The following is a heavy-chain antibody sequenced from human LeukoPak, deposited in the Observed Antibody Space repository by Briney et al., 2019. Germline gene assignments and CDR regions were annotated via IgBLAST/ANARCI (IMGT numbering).Heavy chain of an antibody. V-gene: IGHV3-7*01. CDR1: GFTFSSYW. CDR2: IKQDGSEK. D-gene: IGHD2-2*01. J-gene: IGHJ5*02. CDR3: AREDCSSTSCYGRNWFDP. Sequence: GGSLRLSCAASGFTFSSYWMSWVRQAPGKGLEWVANIKQDGSEKYHVDSVKGRFTISRDNAKNSLYLQMNSLRAEDTAVYYCAREDCSSTSCYGRNWFDPWGQGTLVTVSS.